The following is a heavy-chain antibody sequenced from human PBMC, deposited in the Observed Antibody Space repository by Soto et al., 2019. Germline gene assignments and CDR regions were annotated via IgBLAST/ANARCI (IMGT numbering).Heavy chain of an antibody. V-gene: IGHV3-23*01. J-gene: IGHJ4*02. D-gene: IGHD2-21*02. Sequence: GGSLRLSCAASGFTFSSYAMSWVRQAPGKGLEWVSAISGSGGSTYYADSVKGRFTISRDNSKNTLYLQMNSLRAEDTAVYYCAKDLAYCGGDCYPAFEGGFDYWGQGTLVTVSS. CDR2: ISGSGGST. CDR1: GFTFSSYA. CDR3: AKDLAYCGGDCYPAFEGGFDY.